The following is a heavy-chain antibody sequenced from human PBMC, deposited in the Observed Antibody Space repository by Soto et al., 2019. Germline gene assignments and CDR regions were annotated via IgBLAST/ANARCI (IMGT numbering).Heavy chain of an antibody. CDR1: GGSISSGDYY. CDR2: IYXSGST. V-gene: IGHV4-30-4*01. Sequence: PSETVSLRCTVSGGSISSGDYYWSWIRQPPGKGLEWIGYIYXSGSTYYNPSLKSRVTISVDTSKNKFSLKLSSVTAEDTAVYYFAIWATQCYPFDDWGQGTLVTVSS. J-gene: IGHJ4*02. D-gene: IGHD1-1*01. CDR3: AIWATQCYPFDD.